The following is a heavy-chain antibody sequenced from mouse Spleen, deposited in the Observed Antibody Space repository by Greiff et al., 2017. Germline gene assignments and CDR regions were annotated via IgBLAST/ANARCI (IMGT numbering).Heavy chain of an antibody. V-gene: IGHV1-50*01. CDR2: IDPSDSYT. J-gene: IGHJ4*01. D-gene: IGHD2-12*01. Sequence: VQLQQPGAELVKPGASVKLSCKASGYTFTSYWMQWVKQRPGQGLEWIGEIDPSDSYTNYNQKFKGKATLTVDTSSSTAYMQLSSLTSEDSAVYYCARPYSRYYYAMDYWGQGTSVTVSS. CDR3: ARPYSRYYYAMDY. CDR1: GYTFTSYW.